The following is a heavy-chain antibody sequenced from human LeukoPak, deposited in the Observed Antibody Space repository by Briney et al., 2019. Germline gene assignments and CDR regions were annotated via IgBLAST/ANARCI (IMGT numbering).Heavy chain of an antibody. V-gene: IGHV3-30*19. CDR2: ISYDGSNK. D-gene: IGHD3-3*01. CDR1: GFTFSSYG. CDR3: ASTMYYDFWSGYSTGTYYYYMDV. Sequence: GGSLRLSCAASGFTFSSYGMHWVRQAPGKGLEWVAVISYDGSNKYYADSVKGRFTISRDNSKNTLYLQMNSLRAEDTAVYYCASTMYYDFWSGYSTGTYYYYMDVWGKGTTVTVSS. J-gene: IGHJ6*03.